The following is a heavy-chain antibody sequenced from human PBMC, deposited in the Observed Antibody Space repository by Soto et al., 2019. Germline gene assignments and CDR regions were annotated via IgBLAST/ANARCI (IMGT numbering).Heavy chain of an antibody. CDR3: ARDPVVVVAASNWFDP. V-gene: IGHV1-18*01. CDR2: ISAYNGNT. Sequence: ASVKVSCKASGYTFTIYGISCVRQSPVQGLEWMGCISAYNGNTNYAQKLQGRVTMTTDTSTSTAYMELRSLRSDDTAVYYCARDPVVVVAASNWFDPWGQGTLVTVSS. CDR1: GYTFTIYG. D-gene: IGHD2-15*01. J-gene: IGHJ5*02.